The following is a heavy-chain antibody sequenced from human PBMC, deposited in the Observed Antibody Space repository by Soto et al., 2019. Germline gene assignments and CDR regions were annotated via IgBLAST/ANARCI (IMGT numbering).Heavy chain of an antibody. CDR1: GYTFTSYY. V-gene: IGHV1-46*03. CDR3: ASMIDCSSTSCPSAFDI. Sequence: SVKVYCKASGYTFTSYYMHWVRQAPGQGLEWMGIINPSGGSTSYAQKFQGRVTMTRDTSTSTVYMELSSLRSEDTAVYYCASMIDCSSTSCPSAFDIWGQGTMVTVS. CDR2: INPSGGST. D-gene: IGHD2-2*01. J-gene: IGHJ3*02.